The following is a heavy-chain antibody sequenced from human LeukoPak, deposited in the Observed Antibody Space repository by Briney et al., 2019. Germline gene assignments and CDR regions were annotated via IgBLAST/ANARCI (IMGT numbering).Heavy chain of an antibody. D-gene: IGHD3-22*01. CDR1: GFTFSSYA. CDR3: ARWGDYYDSSGYPHYFDY. CDR2: ISYDGSNK. J-gene: IGHJ4*02. V-gene: IGHV3-30-3*01. Sequence: GGSLRLSCAASGFTFSSYAMPWVRQAPGKGLEWVAVISYDGSNKYYADSVKGRFTISRDNSKNTLYLQMNSLRAEDTAVYYCARWGDYYDSSGYPHYFDYWGQGTLVTVSS.